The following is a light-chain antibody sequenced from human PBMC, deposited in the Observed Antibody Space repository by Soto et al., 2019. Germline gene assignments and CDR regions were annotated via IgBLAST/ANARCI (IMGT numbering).Light chain of an antibody. J-gene: IGKJ4*01. CDR1: QSVSSSY. V-gene: IGKV3-20*01. Sequence: EIVLTQSPGTLSLSPVERATLSGRASQSVSSSYLAWYQQKPGQGPRLLIHGPSRRATGIPDRFSGSGSGTEFTLTIASLQSEDFGVYYCQRFNRRPLSFGGGTKVDI. CDR3: QRFNRRPLS. CDR2: GPS.